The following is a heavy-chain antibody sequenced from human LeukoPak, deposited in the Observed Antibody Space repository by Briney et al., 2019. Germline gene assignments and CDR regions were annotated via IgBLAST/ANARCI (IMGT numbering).Heavy chain of an antibody. CDR1: GFTFSSYA. J-gene: IGHJ6*02. Sequence: PGGSLRLSCAASGFTFSSYAMHWVRQAPGKGLEYVSAISSSGGSTYYANSVKGRFTISRDNSKNTLYLQMGSLRAEDKAVYYCARDQEGIAVAGTNYYYGMDVWGQGTTVTVSS. D-gene: IGHD6-19*01. CDR2: ISSSGGST. V-gene: IGHV3-64*01. CDR3: ARDQEGIAVAGTNYYYGMDV.